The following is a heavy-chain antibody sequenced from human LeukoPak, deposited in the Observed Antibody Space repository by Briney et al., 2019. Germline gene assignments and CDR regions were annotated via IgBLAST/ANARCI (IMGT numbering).Heavy chain of an antibody. V-gene: IGHV3-11*06. CDR2: IDSSASYT. D-gene: IGHD3-22*01. CDR3: AKDAYYYDSSGYDYFDY. CDR1: GFTFSDYY. Sequence: GGSLRLSCAASGFTFSDYYMSWFRQAPGKGLEWVSYIDSSASYTNYADSVKGRFTISRDNSKNTLYLQVNSLRAEDTAVYYCAKDAYYYDSSGYDYFDYWGQGTLVTVSS. J-gene: IGHJ4*02.